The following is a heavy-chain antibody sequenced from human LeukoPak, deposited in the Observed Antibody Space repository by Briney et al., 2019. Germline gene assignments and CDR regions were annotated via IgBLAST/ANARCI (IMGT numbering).Heavy chain of an antibody. CDR1: GGSLSSYY. D-gene: IGHD5-12*01. J-gene: IGHJ4*02. V-gene: IGHV4-59*01. Sequence: SETLSLTCTVSGGSLSSYYWNWIRHPPGKGLEWIGYISYSGTTNYNPSLKSRVTISVDTSKKQFSLKLTSATAADTAVYYCARGDDYESTLFDYGGQGNLVTVSS. CDR3: ARGDDYESTLFDY. CDR2: ISYSGTT.